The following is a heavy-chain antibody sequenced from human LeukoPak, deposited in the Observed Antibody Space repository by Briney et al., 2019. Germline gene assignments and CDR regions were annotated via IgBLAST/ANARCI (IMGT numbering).Heavy chain of an antibody. CDR3: ASRYCSSTSCPEVDC. Sequence: ASVKVSCKASGYTFTGYYMHWVRQAPGQGLEWMGWINPNSGGTNYAQKFQGRVTMTRDTSISTAYMELSRLRSDDTAVYYCASRYCSSTSCPEVDCWGQGTLVTVSS. CDR1: GYTFTGYY. J-gene: IGHJ4*02. V-gene: IGHV1-2*02. D-gene: IGHD2-2*01. CDR2: INPNSGGT.